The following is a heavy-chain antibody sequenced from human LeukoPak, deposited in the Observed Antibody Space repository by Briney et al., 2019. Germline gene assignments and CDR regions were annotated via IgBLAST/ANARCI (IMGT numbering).Heavy chain of an antibody. CDR2: FDPEDGKT. V-gene: IGHV1-24*01. D-gene: IGHD4-11*01. J-gene: IGHJ4*02. CDR1: GYTLTELS. CDR3: ARYSNRYYFDF. Sequence: GASVKVSCKVSGYTLTELSMHWVRQAPGKGLEWMGGFDPEDGKTIYAQKFQSRVTMTEDTSTDTAYMELSSLRSEDTAVYFCARYSNRYYFDFWGQGTLVTVSS.